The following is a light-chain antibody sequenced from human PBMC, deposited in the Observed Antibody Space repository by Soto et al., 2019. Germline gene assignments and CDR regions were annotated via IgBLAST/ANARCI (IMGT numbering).Light chain of an antibody. CDR2: LGS. Sequence: DIVMTQSPLSLPVIPGEPASISCRSSQSLLHSNGYNYLDWYLQRPGQSPQLLIYLGSNRASGVPDRFSGRGSSTDFTLKISRVEAEDVGVYYCMQALQTPYTFGQGTKVEIK. V-gene: IGKV2-28*01. CDR1: QSLLHSNGYNY. CDR3: MQALQTPYT. J-gene: IGKJ2*01.